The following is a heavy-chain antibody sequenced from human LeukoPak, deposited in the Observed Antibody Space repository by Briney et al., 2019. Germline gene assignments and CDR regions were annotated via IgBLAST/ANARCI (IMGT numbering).Heavy chain of an antibody. J-gene: IGHJ6*02. D-gene: IGHD6-13*01. Sequence: SETLSLTCAVYGGSFSGYYWSWIRQPPGKGLEWIGEINHSGSTNYNPSLKSRVTISVDTSKNQFSLKLSSVTAADPAVYYCARGRLSYSHYGMDVWGQGTTVTVSS. V-gene: IGHV4-34*01. CDR1: GGSFSGYY. CDR2: INHSGST. CDR3: ARGRLSYSHYGMDV.